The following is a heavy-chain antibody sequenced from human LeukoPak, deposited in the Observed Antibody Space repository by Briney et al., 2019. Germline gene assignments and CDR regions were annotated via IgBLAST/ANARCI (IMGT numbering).Heavy chain of an antibody. Sequence: GGSLRLSCAASGFTFSSYNMNWVRQAPGKGLEWVSYISSSSSAIHYADSVKGRFTISRDNAKNSLSLQMNSLRDEDTAVYYCAREGNYDTLTGYSGQFDYWGQGTLVTVSS. CDR2: ISSSSSAI. D-gene: IGHD3-9*01. CDR1: GFTFSSYN. J-gene: IGHJ4*02. CDR3: AREGNYDTLTGYSGQFDY. V-gene: IGHV3-48*02.